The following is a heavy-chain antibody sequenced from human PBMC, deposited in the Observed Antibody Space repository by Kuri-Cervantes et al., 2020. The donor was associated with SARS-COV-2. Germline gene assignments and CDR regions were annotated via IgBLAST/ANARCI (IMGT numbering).Heavy chain of an antibody. Sequence: SWIRQPPGKGLEWIGYIYYSGSTYYNPSLKSRVTISVDTSKNQFSLKLSSVTAADTAVYYCARVFRARGAYYDFWSGPYYYMDVWGKGTTVTVSS. CDR2: IYYSGST. CDR3: ARVFRARGAYYDFWSGPYYYMDV. J-gene: IGHJ6*03. D-gene: IGHD3-3*01. V-gene: IGHV4-30-4*08.